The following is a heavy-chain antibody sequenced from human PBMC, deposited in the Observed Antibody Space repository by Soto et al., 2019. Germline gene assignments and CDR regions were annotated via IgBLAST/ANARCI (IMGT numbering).Heavy chain of an antibody. Sequence: EVQLVESGGGLVQPGRSLRLSCAASAFTFADNAMHWVRQAPEKGLEWVSCISWNSGNIVYVDSVEGRFTISRDNAKNSQYLQMNSLRPEDTAFYYCAKGYITSCFAHFDFWGQGALVTVSS. D-gene: IGHD2-2*01. J-gene: IGHJ4*02. CDR2: ISWNSGNI. V-gene: IGHV3-9*01. CDR3: AKGYITSCFAHFDF. CDR1: AFTFADNA.